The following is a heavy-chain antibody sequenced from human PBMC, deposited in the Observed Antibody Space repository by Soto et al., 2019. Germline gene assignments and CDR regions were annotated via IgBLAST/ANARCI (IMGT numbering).Heavy chain of an antibody. D-gene: IGHD3-10*02. CDR1: NSSLGAFH. CDR2: LIHGGST. J-gene: IGHJ3*01. Sequence: SETLSLTCAIYNSSLGAFHWTWIRQPPGKGLEWIGKLIHGGSTNYNPSLKSRVTFSLDTSKSQFSLHVMSVTAADTAVYYCARSPLSYDYVRQTWREVGDSFDVWGRGTSVTVSS. CDR3: ARSPLSYDYVRQTWREVGDSFDV. V-gene: IGHV4-34*12.